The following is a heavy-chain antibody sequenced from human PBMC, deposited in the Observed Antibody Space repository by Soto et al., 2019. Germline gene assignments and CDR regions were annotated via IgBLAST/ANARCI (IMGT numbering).Heavy chain of an antibody. CDR3: ARDREYYGMDV. D-gene: IGHD3-10*01. J-gene: IGHJ6*02. Sequence: PSETLYLTCAVSGGSISSGGYSWSWIRQPPGKGLEWIGYIYHSGSTYYNPSLKSRVTISVDRSKNQFSLKLSSVTAADTAVYYCARDREYYGMDVWGQGTTVTVSS. V-gene: IGHV4-30-2*01. CDR1: GGSISSGGYS. CDR2: IYHSGST.